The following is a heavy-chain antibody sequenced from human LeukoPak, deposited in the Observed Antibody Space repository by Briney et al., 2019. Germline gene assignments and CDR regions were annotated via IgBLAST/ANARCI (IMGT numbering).Heavy chain of an antibody. CDR1: GFTFSSYG. J-gene: IGHJ6*03. D-gene: IGHD6-13*01. Sequence: GGSLRLSCAASGFTFSSYGVHWVRQAPGKGLEWVAVISNDGRNKNYADSVRGRFTISRDNSKNGLHLQMNSLRPEDTAIYYCAREGFTSTWLYYYYYMDVWGKGTTVTVSS. CDR3: AREGFTSTWLYYYYYMDV. V-gene: IGHV3-30*04. CDR2: ISNDGRNK.